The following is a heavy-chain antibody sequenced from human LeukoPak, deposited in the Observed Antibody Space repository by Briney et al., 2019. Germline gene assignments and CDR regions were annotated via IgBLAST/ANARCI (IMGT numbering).Heavy chain of an antibody. V-gene: IGHV3-23*01. D-gene: IGHD6-6*01. Sequence: GGSLRLSCAASGFTFSTYAMSWVRQAPGKGLEWVSAISGSGGSTNYADSVKGRVTVSRDNSKSTLYLQMNSLRSEDTAVYYCAAVGWEYSSSPLPMDVWGQGTTVTVSS. CDR3: AAVGWEYSSSPLPMDV. CDR2: ISGSGGST. J-gene: IGHJ6*02. CDR1: GFTFSTYA.